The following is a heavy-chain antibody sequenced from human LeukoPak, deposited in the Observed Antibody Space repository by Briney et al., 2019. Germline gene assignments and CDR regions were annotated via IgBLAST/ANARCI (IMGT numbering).Heavy chain of an antibody. CDR2: INHSGST. CDR1: GRSFSGYY. J-gene: IGHJ2*01. V-gene: IGHV4-34*01. Sequence: SETLSLTCAVYGRSFSGYYWSWIRQPPGKGLEWIGEINHSGSTNYNPSLKSRVTISVDTSKNQFSLKLSSVTAADTAVYYCARLSYITIFGVVTHYWYFDLWGRGTLVAVSS. D-gene: IGHD3-3*01. CDR3: ARLSYITIFGVVTHYWYFDL.